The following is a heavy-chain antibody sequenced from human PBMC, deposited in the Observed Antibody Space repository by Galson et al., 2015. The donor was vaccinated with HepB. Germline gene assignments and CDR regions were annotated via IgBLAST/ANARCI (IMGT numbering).Heavy chain of an antibody. CDR1: GFTFSSYA. CDR2: ISGSGGST. J-gene: IGHJ6*02. V-gene: IGHV3-23*01. Sequence: SLRLSCAASGFTFSSYAMSWVRQAPGKGLEWVSAISGSGGSTYYADSVKGRFTISRDNSKNTLYLQMNSLRAEDTAVYYCAKDIVVVVAASWDGMDVWGQGTTVTVSS. CDR3: AKDIVVVVAASWDGMDV. D-gene: IGHD2-15*01.